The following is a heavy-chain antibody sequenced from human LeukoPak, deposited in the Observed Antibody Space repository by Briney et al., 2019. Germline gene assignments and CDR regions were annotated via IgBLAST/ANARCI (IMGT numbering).Heavy chain of an antibody. CDR3: ARGRGYGGNYLRAFDI. J-gene: IGHJ3*02. CDR2: NSGST. D-gene: IGHD1-26*01. V-gene: IGHV4-59*08. Sequence: PSETLSLTCTVSGGSISGYYWSWIRQPPGKGLEWIGYNSGSTKYNPSLKSRVTISVDTSKNQLSLKLSSVTAADTAVYYCARGRGYGGNYLRAFDIWGQGTMVSVSS. CDR1: GGSISGYY.